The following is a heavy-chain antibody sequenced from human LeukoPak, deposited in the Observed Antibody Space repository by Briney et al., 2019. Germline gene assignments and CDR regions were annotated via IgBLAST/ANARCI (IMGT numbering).Heavy chain of an antibody. V-gene: IGHV3-23*01. CDR1: GFSFSSYA. D-gene: IGHD1-7*01. CDR3: AKFRGGTASRGLFYY. J-gene: IGHJ4*02. CDR2: LSGSGGDT. Sequence: GGSLRLSCAASGFSFSSYAMSWVRQAPGKGLEWASALSGSGGDTYYADSVKGRFTISRDNSKNTLYLQMNSLRAEDTAVYYCAKFRGGTASRGLFYYWGQGTLVTVSS.